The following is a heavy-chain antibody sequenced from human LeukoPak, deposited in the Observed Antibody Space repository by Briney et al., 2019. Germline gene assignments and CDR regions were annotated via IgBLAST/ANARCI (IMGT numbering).Heavy chain of an antibody. D-gene: IGHD3-22*01. V-gene: IGHV3-23*01. Sequence: GGSLRLSCAASGFTFSTYAMSWVRQAPGKGLELVSSITSSGYDTYYRDSVKGRFTISRDNSENTLYLQMNSLRPEDTAMYYCARHDSSGYYPHAFDIWGQGTMVTVSS. J-gene: IGHJ3*02. CDR2: ITSSGYDT. CDR3: ARHDSSGYYPHAFDI. CDR1: GFTFSTYA.